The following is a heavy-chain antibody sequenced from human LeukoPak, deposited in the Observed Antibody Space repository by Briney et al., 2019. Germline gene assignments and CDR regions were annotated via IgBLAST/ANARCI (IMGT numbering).Heavy chain of an antibody. CDR3: ARDLIAVRPGWFDP. J-gene: IGHJ5*02. D-gene: IGHD6-6*01. CDR2: ISTYNGNT. Sequence: GASVTVSCKASGYTFTTYGISWVRQAPGQGLEWMGWISTYNGNTNYAQQFQGRVTMTTDTSMSTTYMELRSLRSDDTAVYYRARDLIAVRPGWFDPWGQGALVTVSS. V-gene: IGHV1-18*01. CDR1: GYTFTTYG.